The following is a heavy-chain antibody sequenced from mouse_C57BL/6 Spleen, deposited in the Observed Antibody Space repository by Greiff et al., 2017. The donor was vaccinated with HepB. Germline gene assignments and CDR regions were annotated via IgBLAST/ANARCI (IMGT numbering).Heavy chain of an antibody. CDR3: TDDGYYVAMDY. CDR1: GFTFSNYW. Sequence: EVKVEESGGGLVQPGGSMKLSCVASGFTFSNYWMNWVRQSPEKGLEWVAQIRLKSDNYATHYAESVKGRFTISRDDSKSSVYLQMNNLRAEDTGIYYCTDDGYYVAMDYWGQGTSVTVSS. CDR2: IRLKSDNYAT. V-gene: IGHV6-3*01. D-gene: IGHD2-3*01. J-gene: IGHJ4*01.